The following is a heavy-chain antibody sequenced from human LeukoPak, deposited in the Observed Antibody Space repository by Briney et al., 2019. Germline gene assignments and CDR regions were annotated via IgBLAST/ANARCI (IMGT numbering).Heavy chain of an antibody. J-gene: IGHJ6*02. CDR1: GFTVSSNY. Sequence: PGGSLRLSCAAPGFTVSSNYMSWVRQAPGKGLEWVSVIHSGGRTYYADSVKGRFTISRDNSKNTLYLQMNSLRAEDTAVYYCASRDRGYYYGMDVWGQGTTVTVSS. CDR2: IHSGGRT. V-gene: IGHV3-66*01. CDR3: ASRDRGYYYGMDV. D-gene: IGHD3-10*01.